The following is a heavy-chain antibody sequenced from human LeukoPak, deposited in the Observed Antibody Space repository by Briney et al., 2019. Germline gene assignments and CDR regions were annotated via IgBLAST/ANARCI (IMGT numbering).Heavy chain of an antibody. V-gene: IGHV4-38-2*02. CDR1: GYSISSGYY. J-gene: IGHJ5*02. CDR2: IYHSGST. D-gene: IGHD2-15*01. CDR3: VRDTPGFELPDWFDP. Sequence: SETLSLTCTVSGYSISSGYYWGWIRQPPGKGLEWIGSIYHSGSTYYNPSLKSRVTISVDTSKNQFSLKLSSVTAADTAVYYCVRDTPGFELPDWFDPWGQGTLVTVSS.